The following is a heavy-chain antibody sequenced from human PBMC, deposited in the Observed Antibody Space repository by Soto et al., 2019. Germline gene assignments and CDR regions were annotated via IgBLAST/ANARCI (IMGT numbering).Heavy chain of an antibody. CDR2: IYHSGST. CDR3: ARLSVSRDFWSGYPQSYGMDV. J-gene: IGHJ6*02. V-gene: IGHV4-4*02. CDR1: GGSISSSNW. D-gene: IGHD3-3*01. Sequence: LSLTCAVSGGSISSSNWWSWVRQPPGKGLEWIGEIYHSGSTNYNPSLKSRVTISVDKSKNQFSLKLSSVTAADTAVYYCARLSVSRDFWSGYPQSYGMDVWGQGTTVTVSS.